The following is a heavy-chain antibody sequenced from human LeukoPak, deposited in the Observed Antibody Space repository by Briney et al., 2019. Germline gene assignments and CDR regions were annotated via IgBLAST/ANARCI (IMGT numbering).Heavy chain of an antibody. D-gene: IGHD3-22*01. CDR1: GFTFSKYW. J-gene: IGHJ4*02. CDR2: ITNSGGST. V-gene: IGHV3-23*01. CDR3: AKEADYYDSSDYYPSYFDY. Sequence: GGSLRLSRAASGFTFSKYWMGWVRQPPGKGLEWVSAITNSGGSTYYADSVKGRFTISRDNSKKTVYLQINSLRAEDTALYYCAKEADYYDSSDYYPSYFDYWGQGTLVTVSS.